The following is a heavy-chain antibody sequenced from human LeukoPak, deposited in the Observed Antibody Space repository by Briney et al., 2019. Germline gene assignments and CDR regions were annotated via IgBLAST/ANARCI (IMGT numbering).Heavy chain of an antibody. CDR3: ARRWGSGSHTDWFDT. Sequence: SETLSLTCNVSGGSIRSGDFWWSWIRQPPGKDLEWIAYISKTGSAASHPSLKRRVTISVDTSKNQFFLKLTSVTAADTAVYYCARRWGSGSHTDWFDTWSQGTLVTVSS. V-gene: IGHV4-30-4*01. D-gene: IGHD3-10*01. CDR1: GGSIRSGDFW. J-gene: IGHJ5*02. CDR2: ISKTGSA.